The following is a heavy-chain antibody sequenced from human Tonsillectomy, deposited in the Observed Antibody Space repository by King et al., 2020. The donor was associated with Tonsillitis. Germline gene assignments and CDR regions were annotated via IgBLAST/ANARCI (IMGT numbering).Heavy chain of an antibody. CDR3: VKDQVNRDIAMVTPYFDY. Sequence: VQLVESGGGLVQPGGSLRLSCSASGFTFSSYVMHWVRQAPGKGLEYVSAISSNGGSTYYADSVKGRFTISRDNSKNTLYLQMSSLRAEDTAVYYCVKDQVNRDIAMVTPYFDYWGEGTLVTVSS. V-gene: IGHV3-64D*06. CDR2: ISSNGGST. CDR1: GFTFSSYV. D-gene: IGHD5-18*01. J-gene: IGHJ4*02.